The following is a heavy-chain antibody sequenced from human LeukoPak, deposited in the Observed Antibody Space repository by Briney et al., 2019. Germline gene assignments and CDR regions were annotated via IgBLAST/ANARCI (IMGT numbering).Heavy chain of an antibody. Sequence: SETLSPTCTVSGGSISSSSYYWGWIRQPPGKGLEWIGSIYYSGSTYYNPSLKSRVTISVDTSKNQFSLKLSSVTAADTAVYYCARFRRYCSSTSCYDLGYYYYYMDVWGKGTTVTVSS. D-gene: IGHD2-2*01. V-gene: IGHV4-39*01. CDR2: IYYSGST. CDR1: GGSISSSSYY. J-gene: IGHJ6*03. CDR3: ARFRRYCSSTSCYDLGYYYYYMDV.